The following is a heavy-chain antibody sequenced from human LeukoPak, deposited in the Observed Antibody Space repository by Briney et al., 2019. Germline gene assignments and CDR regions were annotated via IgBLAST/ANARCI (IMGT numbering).Heavy chain of an antibody. CDR1: SRSISSSSYY. D-gene: IGHD1-26*01. CDR2: IYTSGST. J-gene: IGHJ4*02. V-gene: IGHV4-61*02. Sequence: PSETLSLTCPVSSRSISSSSYYWSWIRQPAGKGLEWFGRIYTSGSTHNNPSLKSRGPRSVDTSKNQFSLKPSSVTAADTAVYYCARGSYLAPFDYWGQGTLVTVSS. CDR3: ARGSYLAPFDY.